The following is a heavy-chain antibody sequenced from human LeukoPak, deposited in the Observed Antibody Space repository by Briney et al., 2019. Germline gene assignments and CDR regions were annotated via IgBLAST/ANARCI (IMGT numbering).Heavy chain of an antibody. V-gene: IGHV4-39*07. J-gene: IGHJ4*02. CDR2: IYYSGST. Sequence: NPSETLSLTCTVSGGSISSYYWGWIRQPPGKGLEWIGSIYYSGSTYYNPSLKSRVTISVDTSKNQFSLKLSSVTAADTAVYYCAREVRNRYSHGLRFDYWGQGTLVTVSS. CDR3: AREVRNRYSHGLRFDY. D-gene: IGHD5-18*01. CDR1: GGSISSYY.